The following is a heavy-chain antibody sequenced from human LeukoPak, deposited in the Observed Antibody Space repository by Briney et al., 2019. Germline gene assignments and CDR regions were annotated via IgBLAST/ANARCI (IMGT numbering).Heavy chain of an antibody. CDR2: ISLSGLT. D-gene: IGHD1-26*01. J-gene: IGHJ4*02. V-gene: IGHV4-4*02. CDR1: GGSISSTNW. CDR3: SRESGAFSPFGY. Sequence: PSGTLSLACGVSGGSISSTNWYSWVRQPPGQGLEWIGEISLSGLTNYNPSLKSRVTMSLDKSKNLISLTLTSVTAADTAVYYCSRESGAFSPFGYWGQGTLVTVSS.